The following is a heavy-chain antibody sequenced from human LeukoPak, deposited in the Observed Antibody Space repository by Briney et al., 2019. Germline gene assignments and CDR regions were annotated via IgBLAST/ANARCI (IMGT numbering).Heavy chain of an antibody. V-gene: IGHV1-18*01. J-gene: IGHJ4*02. D-gene: IGHD3-16*02. CDR1: GYTFTSYG. CDR3: ARDQGGDYVWGSYRYTGIGDY. CDR2: ISAYNGNT. Sequence: VASVKASCKASGYTFTSYGISWVRQAPGQGLEWMGWISAYNGNTNCAQKLQGRVTMTTDTSTSTAYMELRSLRSDDTAVYYCARDQGGDYVWGSYRYTGIGDYWGQGTLVTFSS.